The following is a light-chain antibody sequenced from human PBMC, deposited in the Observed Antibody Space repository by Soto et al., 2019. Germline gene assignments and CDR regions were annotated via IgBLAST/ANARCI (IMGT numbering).Light chain of an antibody. Sequence: EIVLTQSPGTLSLSPGERATLSCRASQSLSSSQLAWYQQKPGQDPRLLIHDASSRATGISDRFTGSGSGTDFTLTITTLEPEDFAVYYCQQYGSSPRTFGLGTKVEI. CDR1: QSLSSSQ. J-gene: IGKJ1*01. CDR2: DAS. V-gene: IGKV3-20*01. CDR3: QQYGSSPRT.